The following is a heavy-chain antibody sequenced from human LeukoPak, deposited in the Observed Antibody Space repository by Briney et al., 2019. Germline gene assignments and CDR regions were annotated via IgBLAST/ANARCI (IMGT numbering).Heavy chain of an antibody. CDR3: TRGSSGRRDN. J-gene: IGHJ4*02. CDR2: MNPNSGNK. Sequence: ASVKVSCKASGYSFTKFDINWVRQATGQGLEWMGWMNPNSGNKGYAQSFQGRITMTRDISIGTAYMELSNLTSEDTAIYYCTRGSSGRRDNWGQGTLVTVSA. D-gene: IGHD6-19*01. V-gene: IGHV1-8*01. CDR1: GYSFTKFD.